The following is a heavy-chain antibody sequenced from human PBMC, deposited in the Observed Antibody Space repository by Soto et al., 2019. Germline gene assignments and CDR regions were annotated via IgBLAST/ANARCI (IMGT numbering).Heavy chain of an antibody. CDR1: GFTFSGSA. V-gene: IGHV3-73*01. CDR2: IRSKANSYAT. J-gene: IGHJ6*03. Sequence: EVQLVESGGGLVQPGGSLKLSCAASGFTFSGSAMHWVRQASGKGLEWVGRIRSKANSYATAYAASVKGRFTISRDDSKNTAYLQMNSLKTEDTAVYYCTSGPHMDVWGNGTTVTVSS. CDR3: TSGPHMDV.